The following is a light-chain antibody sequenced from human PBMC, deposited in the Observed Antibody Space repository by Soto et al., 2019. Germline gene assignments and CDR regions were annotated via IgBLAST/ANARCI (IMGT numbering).Light chain of an antibody. V-gene: IGLV1-44*01. CDR3: SAWDASLNGYV. CDR2: SNY. J-gene: IGLJ1*01. CDR1: SSNIGSKT. Sequence: QAVVTQPPSASGTPGQRVTISCSGSSSNIGSKTVNWYQQLPGTAPKLIIYSNYQRPSGVPDRFSCSESGTSASLALSGLQSEDEADYYCSAWDASLNGYVFGTGTKVTVL.